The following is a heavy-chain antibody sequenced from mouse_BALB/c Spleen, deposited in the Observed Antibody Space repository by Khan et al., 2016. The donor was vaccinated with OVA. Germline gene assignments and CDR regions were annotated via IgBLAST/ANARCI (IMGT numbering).Heavy chain of an antibody. V-gene: IGHV1-9*01. D-gene: IGHD1-1*01. CDR3: ARGGYYYRSPRNDY. Sequence: QVQLKESGAELMKPGASVKISCKATGYTFSSYWIEWVKQRPGHGLEWIGEILPGSGNTNYNEKFRGKATFTANTSSNTAYMQLSSLTSEDSAVYYCARGGYYYRSPRNDYWGQGTTLTVSS. CDR2: ILPGSGNT. CDR1: GYTFSSYW. J-gene: IGHJ2*01.